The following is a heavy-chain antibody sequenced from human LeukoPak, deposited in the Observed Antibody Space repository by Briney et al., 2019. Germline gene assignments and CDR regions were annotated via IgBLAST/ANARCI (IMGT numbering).Heavy chain of an antibody. CDR3: AKDRHYYGSGSYYPSYYYGMDV. CDR1: GFTFSSYG. Sequence: RRSLRLSCAASGFTFSSYGMHWVRQAPGKGLEWVAVISYDGSNKYYADSVKGRFTISRDNSKNTLYLQMNSLRAEDTAVYYCAKDRHYYGSGSYYPSYYYGMDVWGQGTTVTVSS. CDR2: ISYDGSNK. V-gene: IGHV3-30*18. J-gene: IGHJ6*02. D-gene: IGHD3-10*01.